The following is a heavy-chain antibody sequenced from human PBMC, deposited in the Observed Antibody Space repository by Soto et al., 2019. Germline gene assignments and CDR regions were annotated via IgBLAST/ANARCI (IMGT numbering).Heavy chain of an antibody. CDR1: GYSFTSYW. CDR3: ARNPAERPYYYYGMDV. J-gene: IGHJ6*02. V-gene: IGHV5-10-1*01. Sequence: GESLKISCKGSGYSFTSYWISWVRQMPGKGLEWMGRIDPSDSYTNYSPSFQGHVTISADKSISTAYLQWSSLKASDTAMYYCARNPAERPYYYYGMDVWGQGTTVTVSS. CDR2: IDPSDSYT. D-gene: IGHD1-1*01.